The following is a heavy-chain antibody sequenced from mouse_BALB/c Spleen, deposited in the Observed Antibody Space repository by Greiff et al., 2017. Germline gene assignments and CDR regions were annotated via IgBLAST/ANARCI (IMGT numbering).Heavy chain of an antibody. V-gene: IGHV5-17*02. J-gene: IGHJ3*01. CDR2: ISSGSSTI. CDR1: GFTFSSFG. Sequence: EVHLVESGGGLVQPGGSRKLSCAASGFTFSSFGMHWVRQAPEKGLEWVAYISSGSSTIYYADTVKGRFTISRDNPKNTLFLQMTSLRSEDTAMYYCARWSSSYWGQGTLVTVSA. CDR3: ARWSSSY.